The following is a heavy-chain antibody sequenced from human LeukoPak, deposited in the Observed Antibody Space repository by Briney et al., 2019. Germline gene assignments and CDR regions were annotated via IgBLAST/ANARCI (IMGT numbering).Heavy chain of an antibody. CDR2: ISAIGGST. CDR1: GFTFSSSA. V-gene: IGHV3-23*01. Sequence: GGSLRLSWAASGFTFSSSAMSWGRQVRGKGLEWVSGISAIGGSTSYADSVRGRFTISRDNSNNTLYVQMNSLRDEDTALHYCPKDHRWASPHSLDSWGQGTLVTVSS. CDR3: PKDHRWASPHSLDS. D-gene: IGHD1-26*01. J-gene: IGHJ4*02.